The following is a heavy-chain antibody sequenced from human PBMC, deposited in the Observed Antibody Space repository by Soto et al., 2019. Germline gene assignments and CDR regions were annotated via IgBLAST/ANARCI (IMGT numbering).Heavy chain of an antibody. CDR1: GFTFSSYW. D-gene: IGHD4-17*01. CDR2: IKQDGSDK. CDR3: ARETYGDDFDY. Sequence: GGSLRLSCAASGFTFSSYWMSWVRQAPGKGLEWVANIKQDGSDKYYVDSVKGRFTISRDNAKNSLYLQMNSLRADDTAVYYCARETYGDDFDYWGQGTLVTVSS. V-gene: IGHV3-7*01. J-gene: IGHJ4*02.